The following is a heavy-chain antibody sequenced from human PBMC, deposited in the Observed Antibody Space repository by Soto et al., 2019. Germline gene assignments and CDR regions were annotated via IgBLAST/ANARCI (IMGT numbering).Heavy chain of an antibody. CDR3: AGSDSRGYYCLGY. CDR2: ISGSGGST. D-gene: IGHD3-22*01. CDR1: GFTFSSYA. Sequence: EVQLLESGGGLVQPGGSLRLSCAASGFTFSSYAMSWVRQAPGKGLEWVSAISGSGGSTYYEDSVKGRFTISRDNSKNTLYLQMNSPRDEDTAVYYCAGSDSRGYYCLGYWGQGTLVTVSS. J-gene: IGHJ4*02. V-gene: IGHV3-23*01.